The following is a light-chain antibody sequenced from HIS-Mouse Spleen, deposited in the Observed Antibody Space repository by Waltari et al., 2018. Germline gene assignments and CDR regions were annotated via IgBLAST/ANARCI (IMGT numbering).Light chain of an antibody. J-gene: IGLJ1*01. CDR2: GKN. CDR1: SLRRYY. CDR3: NSRDSSGNHYV. V-gene: IGLV3-19*01. Sequence: SSELTQDPAVSVALGQTVRITCQGHSLRRYYASWYQQKPGQAPVLVIYGKNNRPSGIPDRFSGSSSGNTASLTITGAQAEDEADYYCNSRDSSGNHYVFGTGTKVTVL.